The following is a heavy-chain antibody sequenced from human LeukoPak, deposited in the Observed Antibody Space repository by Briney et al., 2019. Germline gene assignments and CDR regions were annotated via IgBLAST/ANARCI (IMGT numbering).Heavy chain of an antibody. CDR3: AREGYFGSGSYPPTGQDAFDI. CDR1: GYTFTSYG. D-gene: IGHD3-10*01. CDR2: ISAYNGNT. Sequence: ASVKVSCKASGYTFTSYGISWVRQAPGQGLEWMGWISAYNGNTNYAQKLQGRVTMTTDTSTSTAYMELRSLRSDDTAVYYCAREGYFGSGSYPPTGQDAFDIWGQGTMVTVSS. J-gene: IGHJ3*02. V-gene: IGHV1-18*01.